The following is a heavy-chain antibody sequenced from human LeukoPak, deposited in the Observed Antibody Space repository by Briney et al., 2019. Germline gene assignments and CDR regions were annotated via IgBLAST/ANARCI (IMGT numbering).Heavy chain of an antibody. CDR1: GFTFSDYY. CDR2: IGSSNTI. D-gene: IGHD3/OR15-3a*01. J-gene: IGHJ4*02. Sequence: PGGSLRLSCAASGFTFSDYYMSWIRQAPGKGLEWLSYIGSSNTIYSADSVKGRFTISRDNAKNSLYLQMNSLRAEDTAVYYCARGRTGYYFDYWGQGTLVTVSS. V-gene: IGHV3-69-1*01. CDR3: ARGRTGYYFDY.